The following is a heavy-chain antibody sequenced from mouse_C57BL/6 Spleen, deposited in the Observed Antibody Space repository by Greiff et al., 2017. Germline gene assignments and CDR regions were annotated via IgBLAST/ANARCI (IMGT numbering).Heavy chain of an antibody. D-gene: IGHD1-1*01. J-gene: IGHJ2*01. V-gene: IGHV1-81*01. CDR1: GYTFTSYG. CDR2: IYPRSGNT. CDR3: ARIFDYYGSP. Sequence: VKLQESGAELARPGASVKLSCKASGYTFTSYGISWVKQRTGQGLEWIGEIYPRSGNTYYNEKFKGKATLTADKSSSTAYMELRSLTSEDSAVYFCARIFDYYGSPWGQGTTLTVSS.